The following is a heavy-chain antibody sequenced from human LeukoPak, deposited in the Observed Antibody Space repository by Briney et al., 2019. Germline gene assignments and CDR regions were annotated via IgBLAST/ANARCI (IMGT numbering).Heavy chain of an antibody. CDR2: ISWNSGSI. CDR1: GFIFDDYA. CDR3: AKDNGWNDPNGAFDI. J-gene: IGHJ3*02. D-gene: IGHD1-1*01. Sequence: GGSLRLSCAASGFIFDDYAMHWVRQAPGKGLEWVSGISWNSGSIGYADSVKGRFTISRDNAKNSLYLQMNSLRAEDTALHYCAKDNGWNDPNGAFDIWGQGTMVTVSS. V-gene: IGHV3-9*01.